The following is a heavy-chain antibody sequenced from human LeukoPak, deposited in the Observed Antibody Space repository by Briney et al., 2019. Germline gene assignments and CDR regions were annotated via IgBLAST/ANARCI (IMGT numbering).Heavy chain of an antibody. J-gene: IGHJ4*02. V-gene: IGHV3-23*01. CDR1: GFTFSSYA. CDR3: AKDLYSSGWYYFDY. CDR2: ISGSGGST. D-gene: IGHD6-19*01. Sequence: GGSLRLSCAASGFTFSSYAMSWVRQAPGKGLEWVSAISGSGGSTYSADSVKGRSTISRDNSKNTLYLQMNSMTAEDTAVYYCAKDLYSSGWYYFDYWGQGTLVTVSS.